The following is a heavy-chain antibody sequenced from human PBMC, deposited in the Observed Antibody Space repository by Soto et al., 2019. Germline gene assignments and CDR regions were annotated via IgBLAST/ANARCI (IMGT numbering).Heavy chain of an antibody. J-gene: IGHJ6*02. CDR2: IYHSGST. D-gene: IGHD2-2*01. V-gene: IGHV4-4*02. Sequence: QVQLQESGPGLVKPSETLSLTCAVYGGSISSNKWWSWVRQPPGNGLEGIGAIYHSGSTTYNPSLKSRVTISLDKSKNQSSLQRTSVTAADSAVYYCARVGHIVVVPTSLGAMDVWGQGTTVTVSS. CDR3: ARVGHIVVVPTSLGAMDV. CDR1: GGSISSNKW.